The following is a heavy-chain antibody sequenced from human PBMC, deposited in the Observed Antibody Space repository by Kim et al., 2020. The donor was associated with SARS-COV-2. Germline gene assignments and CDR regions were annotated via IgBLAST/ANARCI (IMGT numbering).Heavy chain of an antibody. Sequence: GGSLRLSCAASGFTFSSHDMHWVRQATGKGLEWVSGIGADGDTYYLGSVRGRFTISRENAKNSLYLQMNSLTVGDTAVYYCVRDLSGSNYYYGMDAWGQG. CDR1: GFTFSSHD. D-gene: IGHD1-26*01. CDR3: VRDLSGSNYYYGMDA. CDR2: IGADGDT. J-gene: IGHJ6*02. V-gene: IGHV3-13*01.